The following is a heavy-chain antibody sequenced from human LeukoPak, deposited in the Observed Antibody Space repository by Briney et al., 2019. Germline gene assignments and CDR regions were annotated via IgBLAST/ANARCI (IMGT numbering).Heavy chain of an antibody. CDR3: AREDYYFDS. Sequence: SETLSLTCAVYGGSFSGYYWSWIRQPPGKGLEWIGEINHSRGTKYNPSLESRVTILLNASKNEFSLNLNSVTAADTAVYYCAREDYYFDSWGQGTLVTVSS. CDR1: GGSFSGYY. CDR2: INHSRGT. V-gene: IGHV4-34*01. J-gene: IGHJ4*02.